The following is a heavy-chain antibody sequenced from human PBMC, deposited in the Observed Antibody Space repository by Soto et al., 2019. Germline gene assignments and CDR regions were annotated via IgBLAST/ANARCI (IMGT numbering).Heavy chain of an antibody. CDR1: GFTFSDHY. CDR3: ARDLRIYDSSGYGDFGMDV. CDR2: TRNKANSYTT. Sequence: GGSLRLSCAASGFTFSDHYMDWVRQAPGKGLEWVGRTRNKANSYTTEYAASVKGRFTISRDDSKNSLYLQMNSLKTEDTAVYYCARDLRIYDSSGYGDFGMDVWGQGTKVTVSS. D-gene: IGHD3-22*01. V-gene: IGHV3-72*01. J-gene: IGHJ6*02.